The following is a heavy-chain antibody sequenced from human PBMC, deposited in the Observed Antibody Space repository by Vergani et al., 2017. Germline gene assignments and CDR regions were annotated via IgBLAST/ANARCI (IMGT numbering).Heavy chain of an antibody. CDR2: FDPEDGET. CDR1: GGTFSNHV. D-gene: IGHD3-16*02. V-gene: IGHV1-24*01. Sequence: QVQLVQSGAEVKKPGSSVKVSCKSSGGTFSNHVLAWVRQAPGQGLEWMGGFDPEDGETIYAQKFQGRVTMTEDTSTDTAYMELSSLRSEDTAVYYCATGGVWGSYRPFDYWGQGTLVTVSS. CDR3: ATGGVWGSYRPFDY. J-gene: IGHJ4*02.